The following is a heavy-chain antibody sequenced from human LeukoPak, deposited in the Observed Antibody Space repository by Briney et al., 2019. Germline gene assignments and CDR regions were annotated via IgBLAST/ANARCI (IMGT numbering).Heavy chain of an antibody. CDR1: GYTFTGYY. Sequence: ASVKVSCKASGYTFTGYYMHWVRQAPGQGLEWMGRINPNSGGTNYAQKFQGRVTMTRDTSISTAYMELSRLRSDDTAVYYCARVSYDSSGPFDYWGQGTLVTVSS. V-gene: IGHV1-2*06. CDR3: ARVSYDSSGPFDY. CDR2: INPNSGGT. J-gene: IGHJ4*02. D-gene: IGHD3-22*01.